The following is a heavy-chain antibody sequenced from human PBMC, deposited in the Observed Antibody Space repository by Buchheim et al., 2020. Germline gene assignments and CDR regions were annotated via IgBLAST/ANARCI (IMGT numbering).Heavy chain of an antibody. V-gene: IGHV3-30*18. CDR3: AKGKLEQPTPIDY. CDR2: ISYDGSNK. CDR1: GFTFSSYG. J-gene: IGHJ4*02. Sequence: QVQLVESGGGVVQPGSSLRLPCAASGFTFSSYGMHWVRQAPGKGLEWVAVISYDGSNKYYAHSVKGRFTISRDNSKNTLYLQMNSLRAEDTAVYYCAKGKLEQPTPIDYWGQGTL. D-gene: IGHD6-13*01.